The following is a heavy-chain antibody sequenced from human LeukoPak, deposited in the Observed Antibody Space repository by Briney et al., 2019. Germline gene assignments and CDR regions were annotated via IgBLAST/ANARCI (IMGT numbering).Heavy chain of an antibody. V-gene: IGHV3-48*01. J-gene: IGHJ4*02. Sequence: GGSLRLSCAASGFIFSNYNMNWVRQAPGKGLEWLSFISSGSSTIYYADSVKGRFTISRDNAKNSLYLQMNSLKAEDTAVYYCVRDTIGDWNYDRWTYDLDYWGQGTLVTVSS. CDR3: VRDTIGDWNYDRWTYDLDY. D-gene: IGHD1-7*01. CDR2: ISSGSSTI. CDR1: GFIFSNYN.